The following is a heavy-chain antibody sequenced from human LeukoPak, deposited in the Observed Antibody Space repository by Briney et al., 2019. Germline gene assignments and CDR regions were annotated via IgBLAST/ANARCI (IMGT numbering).Heavy chain of an antibody. CDR2: ISGSGGST. Sequence: GGSLRLSCAASGFTVSSNYMSWVRQAPGKGLEWVSAISGSGGSTYYADSVKGRFTISRDNSKNTLYLQMNSLRAEDTAVYYCAKPHQPLDYYGMDVWGQGTTVTVSS. V-gene: IGHV3-23*01. D-gene: IGHD2-2*01. CDR1: GFTVSSNY. CDR3: AKPHQPLDYYGMDV. J-gene: IGHJ6*02.